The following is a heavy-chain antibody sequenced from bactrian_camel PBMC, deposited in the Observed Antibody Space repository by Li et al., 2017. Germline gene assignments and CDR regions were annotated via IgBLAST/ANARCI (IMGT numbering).Heavy chain of an antibody. J-gene: IGHJ6*01. D-gene: IGHD5*01. CDR2: VNSGGGST. CDR1: GVTFTTYY. CDR3: AADGVGWVIPQVLGY. V-gene: IGHV3S40*01. Sequence: QLVESGGDLVQPGGSLRLSCVASGVTFTTYYMAWVRQAPGKGLEWVSAVNSGGGSTYYADSVKGRFTISRDNAKNTLYLQMNSLKTEDTAVYYCAADGVGWVIPQVLGYWGRGTQVTVS.